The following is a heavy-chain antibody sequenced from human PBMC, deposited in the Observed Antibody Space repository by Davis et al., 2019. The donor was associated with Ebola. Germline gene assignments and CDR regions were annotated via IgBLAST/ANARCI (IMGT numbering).Heavy chain of an antibody. CDR2: MNPNSGNT. V-gene: IGHV1-8*01. CDR3: ARSGSSLPIEY. J-gene: IGHJ4*02. CDR1: GYTFTSYD. Sequence: ASVKVSCKASGYTFTSYDINWVRQATGQGLEWMGWMNPNSGNTGFAQKFQGRLTMTRDTSISTAYMELSSLSSEDTAVYYCARSGSSLPIEYWGQGTLVTVSS. D-gene: IGHD6-6*01.